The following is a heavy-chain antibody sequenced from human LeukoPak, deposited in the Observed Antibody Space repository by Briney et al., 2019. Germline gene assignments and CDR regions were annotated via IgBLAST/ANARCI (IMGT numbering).Heavy chain of an antibody. CDR1: GYSISSGYY. CDR3: ARPVSLNHPLRFDP. Sequence: PSETLSLTCTVSGYSISSGYYWGWIRQPPGKGLEWIGSIYYSGSTYYNPSLKSRVTISVDTSKNQFSLKLSSVTAADTAVYYCARPVSLNHPLRFDPWGQGTLVTVSS. CDR2: IYYSGST. D-gene: IGHD3-9*01. V-gene: IGHV4-38-2*02. J-gene: IGHJ5*02.